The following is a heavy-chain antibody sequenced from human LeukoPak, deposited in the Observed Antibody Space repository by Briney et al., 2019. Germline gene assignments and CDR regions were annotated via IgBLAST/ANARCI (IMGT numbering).Heavy chain of an antibody. Sequence: RGSLRLSCAASGFTFSDYYMSWIRQAPGKGLGWVSYISSSGSTIYYADSVKGRFTISRDNAKNSLYLQMNSLRAEDTAVYYCARDAYPDYDFWSGYYGYYYYGMDVWGQGTTVTVSS. CDR1: GFTFSDYY. CDR2: ISSSGSTI. J-gene: IGHJ6*02. CDR3: ARDAYPDYDFWSGYYGYYYYGMDV. V-gene: IGHV3-11*01. D-gene: IGHD3-3*01.